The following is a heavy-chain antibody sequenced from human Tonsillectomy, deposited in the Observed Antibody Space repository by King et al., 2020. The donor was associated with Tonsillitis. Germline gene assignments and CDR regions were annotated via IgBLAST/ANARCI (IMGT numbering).Heavy chain of an antibody. CDR1: GFTFDDYA. J-gene: IGHJ6*02. D-gene: IGHD4-17*01. V-gene: IGHV3-9*01. CDR3: AKFTVTSAYDYGMDV. Sequence: VQLVESGGGLVQPGRSLRLSCAASGFTFDDYAMHWVRQAPGKGLEWVSGISWNSGSIGYADSVKGRFTISRDNAKNSLYLQMNSLRAEDTALYYCAKFTVTSAYDYGMDVWGQGTTVTVSS. CDR2: ISWNSGSI.